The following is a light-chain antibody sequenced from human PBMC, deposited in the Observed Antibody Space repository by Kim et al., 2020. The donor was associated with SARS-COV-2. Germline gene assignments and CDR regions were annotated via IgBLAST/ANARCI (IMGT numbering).Light chain of an antibody. CDR1: KLGDKY. V-gene: IGLV3-1*01. CDR2: QDS. CDR3: QAWDSSTLV. J-gene: IGLJ2*01. Sequence: SYELTQPPSVSVSPEQTASITCSGDKLGDKYACWYQQKPGQSPVLVIYQDSKRPSGIPERFSGSNSGNTATLTISGTQAMDEADYYCQAWDSSTLVFGGG.